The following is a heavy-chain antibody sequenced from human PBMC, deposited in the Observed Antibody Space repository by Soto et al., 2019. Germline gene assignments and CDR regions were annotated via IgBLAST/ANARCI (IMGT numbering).Heavy chain of an antibody. J-gene: IGHJ6*02. CDR1: GFTFSSYA. CDR3: AKDLYGSGSYYTLFGYYGMDV. V-gene: IGHV3-23*01. Sequence: PGGSLRLSCAASGFTFSSYAMSWVRQAPGKGLEWVSAISGSGGSTYYADSVKGRFTISRDNSKNTLYLQMNGLRAEDTAVYYCAKDLYGSGSYYTLFGYYGMDVWGQGTTVTVSS. D-gene: IGHD3-10*01. CDR2: ISGSGGST.